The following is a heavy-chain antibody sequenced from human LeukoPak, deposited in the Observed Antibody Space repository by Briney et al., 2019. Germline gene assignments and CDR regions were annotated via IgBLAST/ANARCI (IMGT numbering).Heavy chain of an antibody. D-gene: IGHD3-10*01. Sequence: GRSLRLSCPASGFTFSGYAMNCVRQAPGKGLEWVSPTYSSDTTSAHPVKGRFTISRDNAQKSLSTQKKTLRDQDTPVYYSARDRHYAFDIWGQGTMVTASS. J-gene: IGHJ3*02. CDR3: ARDRHYAFDI. V-gene: IGHV3-48*02. CDR1: GFTFSGYA. CDR2: TYSSDTT.